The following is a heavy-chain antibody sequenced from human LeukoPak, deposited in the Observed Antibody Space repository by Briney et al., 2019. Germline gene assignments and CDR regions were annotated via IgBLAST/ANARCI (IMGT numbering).Heavy chain of an antibody. CDR1: GYTLTSYG. J-gene: IGHJ4*02. CDR3: AGLFWSGYSWDLYYFDY. V-gene: IGHV1-18*01. D-gene: IGHD3-3*01. Sequence: ASVKVSCKASGYTLTSYGISWVRQAPGQGLEWMGWISGYNGNTNYAQKFQGRVTITADKSTSTAYMELSSLRSEDTAVYYCAGLFWSGYSWDLYYFDYWGQGTLVTVSS. CDR2: ISGYNGNT.